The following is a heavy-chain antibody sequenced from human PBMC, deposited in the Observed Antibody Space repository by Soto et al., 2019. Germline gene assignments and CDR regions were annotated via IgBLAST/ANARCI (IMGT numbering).Heavy chain of an antibody. CDR3: ANAYATTALDS. D-gene: IGHD4-17*01. V-gene: IGHV3-30*18. Sequence: QVQLVESGGGVVQPGRSLRLSCAASGFSFAYYGMHWVRQAPGKGLEWVAVISYDGTEKYYEDSVKGPFTISRDNTKTRLDLQMNSLRGVDTAVYFCANAYATTALDSWGQGTLVTVSS. CDR1: GFSFAYYG. J-gene: IGHJ4*02. CDR2: ISYDGTEK.